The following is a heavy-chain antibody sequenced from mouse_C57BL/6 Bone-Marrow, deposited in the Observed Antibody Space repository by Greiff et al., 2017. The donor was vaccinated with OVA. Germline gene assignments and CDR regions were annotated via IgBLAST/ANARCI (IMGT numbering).Heavy chain of an antibody. CDR2: IWSDGST. D-gene: IGHD2-3*01. CDR1: GFSLTSYG. CDR3: ARQGSYDGYYWFAY. V-gene: IGHV2-6-1*01. Sequence: VQLKESGPGLVAPSQSLSITCTVSGFSLTSYGVHWVRQPPGKGLEWLVVIWSDGSTTYNSALKSRLSISKDNSKSQVFLKMNSLQTDDTAMYYCARQGSYDGYYWFAYWGQGTLVTVSA. J-gene: IGHJ3*01.